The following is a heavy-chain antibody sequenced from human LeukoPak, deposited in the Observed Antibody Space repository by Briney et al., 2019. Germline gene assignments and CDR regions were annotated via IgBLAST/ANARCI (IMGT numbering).Heavy chain of an antibody. Sequence: SETLSLTCTVSGGSISSSSYYWGWIRQPPGKGLEWIGSIYYSGSTYYNPSLKSRVTISVDTSKNQFSLKLSSVTAADTAVYYCARIDGVLPMTTVVTPDYWGQGTLVTVSS. CDR1: GGSISSSSYY. CDR2: IYYSGST. CDR3: ARIDGVLPMTTVVTPDY. V-gene: IGHV4-39*01. D-gene: IGHD4-23*01. J-gene: IGHJ4*02.